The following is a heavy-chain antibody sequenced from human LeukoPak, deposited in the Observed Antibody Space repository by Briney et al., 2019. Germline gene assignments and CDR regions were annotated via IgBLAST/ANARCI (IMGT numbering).Heavy chain of an antibody. CDR3: ARETRNGWSPYYFDY. CDR1: RGSINNYH. Sequence: PSETLSLTCTVSRGSINNYHWRWLGQPPGKGLEGAGYIYYTGSTSYHPSLKSRVTISVDTSKNQFSLKLSSVTAADTAVYYCARETRNGWSPYYFDYWGQGTLVTVSS. D-gene: IGHD6-19*01. J-gene: IGHJ4*02. V-gene: IGHV4-59*12. CDR2: IYYTGST.